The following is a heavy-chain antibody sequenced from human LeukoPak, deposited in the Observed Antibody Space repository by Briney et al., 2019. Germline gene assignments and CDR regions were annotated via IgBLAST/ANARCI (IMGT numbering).Heavy chain of an antibody. J-gene: IGHJ3*01. V-gene: IGHV3-43*01. CDR2: ISWDGSDT. CDR1: GFTFDDYS. CDR3: AKDLNTAWGDAFDV. Sequence: PGGSLRLSCAASGFTFDDYSMHWVRQRPGKGLEGVSLISWDGSDTDYGVSVKGRFSISRDNSQNSLYLQMNSLRTEDTALYYCAKDLNTAWGDAFDVWGQGTMVSVSS. D-gene: IGHD5-18*01.